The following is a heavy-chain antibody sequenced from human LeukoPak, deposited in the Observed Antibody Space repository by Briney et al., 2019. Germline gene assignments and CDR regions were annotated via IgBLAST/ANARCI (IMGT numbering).Heavy chain of an antibody. Sequence: SETLSLTCTVSGGSISSRSYYWGWIRQPPGKGLEWIGSIHYSGSTYYNPSLKSRVTISVDTSKNQFSLKLSSVTAADTAVYYCARGGLVYSKPSRYYGMDVWGQGTTVTVSS. CDR3: ARGGLVYSKPSRYYGMDV. J-gene: IGHJ6*02. D-gene: IGHD4-4*01. V-gene: IGHV4-39*01. CDR2: IHYSGST. CDR1: GGSISSRSYY.